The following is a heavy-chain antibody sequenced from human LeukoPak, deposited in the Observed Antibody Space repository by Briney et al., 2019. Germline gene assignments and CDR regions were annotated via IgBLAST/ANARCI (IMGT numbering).Heavy chain of an antibody. CDR2: IYYSGST. D-gene: IGHD6-19*01. V-gene: IGHV4-39*01. J-gene: IGHJ5*02. Sequence: SETLSLTCTVSVGSISSSSYYWGWIRQPPGKGLEWFGSIYYSGSTYDNPSLKSRVTISVDTSKNQFSLKLSSVTAADTAVYYCARSSFRWFDPWGQGTLVTVSS. CDR1: VGSISSSSYY. CDR3: ARSSFRWFDP.